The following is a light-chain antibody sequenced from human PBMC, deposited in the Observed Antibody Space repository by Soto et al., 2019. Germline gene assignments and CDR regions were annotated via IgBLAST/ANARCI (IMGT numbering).Light chain of an antibody. CDR2: DAS. V-gene: IGKV3-11*01. J-gene: IGKJ4*01. CDR3: QQRYNWPLT. Sequence: EIVMTQSPATLSVSPGARAPLSCRASQSVGTNLVWYQHKPGQAPRLLIYDASKRATGIPARFSGSGSGTDFTLTISSLEPEDFAVYYCQQRYNWPLTFGGGTKVDIK. CDR1: QSVGTN.